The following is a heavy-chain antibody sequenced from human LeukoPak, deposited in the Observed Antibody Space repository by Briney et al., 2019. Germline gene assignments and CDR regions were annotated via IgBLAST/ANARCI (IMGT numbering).Heavy chain of an antibody. V-gene: IGHV4-34*01. J-gene: IGHJ5*02. CDR3: ARDRYCSGGSCYLGWFDP. CDR1: GGSFSGYY. Sequence: SETLSLTCAVYGGSFSGYYWSWIRQPPGKGLEWIGEINHSGSNNYNPSLKGRVTISVDASKNLFALKLSSVTAADTAVYHCARDRYCSGGSCYLGWFDPWGQGTLVTVSS. CDR2: INHSGSN. D-gene: IGHD2-15*01.